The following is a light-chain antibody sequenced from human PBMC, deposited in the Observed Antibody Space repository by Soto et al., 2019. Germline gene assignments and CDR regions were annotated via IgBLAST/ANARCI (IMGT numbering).Light chain of an antibody. CDR1: QGINSF. CDR2: AAS. Sequence: DIQMTQSPSSLSASIGDRVTITCRASQGINSFLAWYQQKPGRVPKLLTYAASTLQSGVPPRFRGSGSGTDFTLTISSLQPEDAATYYCQKYNSAPRTFGQGTKVDIK. V-gene: IGKV1-27*01. CDR3: QKYNSAPRT. J-gene: IGKJ1*01.